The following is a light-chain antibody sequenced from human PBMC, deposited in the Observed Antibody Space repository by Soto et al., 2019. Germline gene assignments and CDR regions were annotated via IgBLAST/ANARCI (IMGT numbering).Light chain of an antibody. V-gene: IGLV2-14*01. J-gene: IGLJ1*01. CDR2: EVT. CDR3: ASLTTTKFV. Sequence: QSALTQPASVSGSPGQSITISCTGTSSDVGAYNLVSWYQHLPDKAPKLIISEVTNRPSGVSDRFSGSKSGNTASLTISGLQAEDEADYYCASLTTTKFVFGSGTKLTVL. CDR1: SSDVGAYNL.